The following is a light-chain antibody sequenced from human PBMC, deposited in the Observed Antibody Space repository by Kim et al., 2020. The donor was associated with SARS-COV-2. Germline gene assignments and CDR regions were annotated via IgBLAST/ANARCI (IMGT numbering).Light chain of an antibody. CDR2: KAS. Sequence: ASVGDRVTIPCRASQSISNDLDCYQQKPGKAPKLLIYKASSLEGGVPSRFSGSGSGTEFTLTISSLQPDDFATYYCQQYNTYRQHSFGQGTKLEI. J-gene: IGKJ2*03. CDR1: QSISND. V-gene: IGKV1-5*03. CDR3: QQYNTYRQHS.